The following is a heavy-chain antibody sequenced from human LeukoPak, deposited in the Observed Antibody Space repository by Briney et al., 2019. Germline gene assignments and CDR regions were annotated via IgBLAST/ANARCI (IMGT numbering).Heavy chain of an antibody. CDR1: GFTFDDYA. Sequence: RSLRLSCAPSGFTFDDYAMHWVRQAPGKGLERVSGISWNSGSIGYADSVKGRFTISRDSAKNSLYLQMNSLRAEDTALYYCAKGDCRSTSCYQDYWGQGTLVTVSS. D-gene: IGHD2-2*01. V-gene: IGHV3-9*01. CDR2: ISWNSGSI. J-gene: IGHJ4*02. CDR3: AKGDCRSTSCYQDY.